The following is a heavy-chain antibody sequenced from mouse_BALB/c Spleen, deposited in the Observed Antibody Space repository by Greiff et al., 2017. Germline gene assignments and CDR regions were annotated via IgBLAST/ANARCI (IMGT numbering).Heavy chain of an antibody. Sequence: EVKLVESGGGLVQPGGSLRLSCATSGFTFTDYYMSWVRQPPGKALEWLGFIRNKANGYTTEYSASVKGRFTISRDNSQSILYLQMNSLRAEDSATCYCARDNSEGFAYWGEGTLVTVSA. CDR3: ARDNSEGFAY. V-gene: IGHV7-3*02. CDR1: GFTFTDYY. CDR2: IRNKANGYTT. J-gene: IGHJ3*01.